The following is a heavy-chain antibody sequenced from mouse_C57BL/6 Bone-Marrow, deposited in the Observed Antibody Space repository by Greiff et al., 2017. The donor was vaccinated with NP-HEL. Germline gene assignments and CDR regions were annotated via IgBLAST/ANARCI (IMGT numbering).Heavy chain of an antibody. J-gene: IGHJ4*01. CDR1: GFSLTSYG. Sequence: VQLQQSGPGLVAPSQSLSITCTVSGFSLTSYGVDWVRQPPGKGLEWLGVIWGGGSTNYNSALMSRLSISKDNSKSQVFLKMNSLQTDDTAMYYCATSYYDYDPYYAMDYWGQGTSVTVSS. CDR3: ATSYYDYDPYYAMDY. D-gene: IGHD2-4*01. V-gene: IGHV2-9*01. CDR2: IWGGGST.